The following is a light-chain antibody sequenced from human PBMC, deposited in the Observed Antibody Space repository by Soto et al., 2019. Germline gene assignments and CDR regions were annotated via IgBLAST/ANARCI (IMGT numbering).Light chain of an antibody. V-gene: IGKV3-20*01. Sequence: EIVLTQSPGTLSLSPGERATLSCRASQSVRDSHLAWYQQKPGQAPSLLIYDTSTRATGIPDRFIGSGSGTDFALTISRVEPEDFAMYFCQQYGSSPGTFGQGTKVDIK. CDR2: DTS. CDR1: QSVRDSH. J-gene: IGKJ1*01. CDR3: QQYGSSPGT.